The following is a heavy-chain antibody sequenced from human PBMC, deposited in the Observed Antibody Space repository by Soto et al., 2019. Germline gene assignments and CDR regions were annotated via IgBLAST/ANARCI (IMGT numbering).Heavy chain of an antibody. J-gene: IGHJ4*02. CDR2: IYWDDSK. V-gene: IGHV2-5*02. Sequence: QITLKESGPTLVKPTQTLALTCTFSGFSLSTSGVGVGWIRQPPGKALEWLAVIYWDDSKHYIPSLESRLTIPKDTSQNQVVLTMTNMAPVGTATYYCAHKGYGDYPLDYWGQGTLVTVSS. CDR3: AHKGYGDYPLDY. CDR1: GFSLSTSGVG. D-gene: IGHD4-17*01.